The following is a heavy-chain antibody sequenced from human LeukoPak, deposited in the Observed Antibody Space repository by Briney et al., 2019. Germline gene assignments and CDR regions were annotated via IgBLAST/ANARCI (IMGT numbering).Heavy chain of an antibody. CDR3: ARDPDLRRELRARDAFDI. J-gene: IGHJ3*02. V-gene: IGHV3-21*01. CDR2: ISSSGYYI. Sequence: PGGSLRLSCAASGFTFSSYSMNWVRQAPGKGLDWVSSISSSGYYIYYADSVKGRFTISRDNAKNSLYLQMNSLRAEDTAVYYCARDPDLRRELRARDAFDIWGQGTMVTVSS. CDR1: GFTFSSYS. D-gene: IGHD1-7*01.